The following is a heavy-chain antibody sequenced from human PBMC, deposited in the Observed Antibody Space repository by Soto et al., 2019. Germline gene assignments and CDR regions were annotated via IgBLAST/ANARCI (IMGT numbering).Heavy chain of an antibody. D-gene: IGHD3-22*01. J-gene: IGHJ4*02. V-gene: IGHV4-39*01. CDR3: ARHHSYDSSGYYYGNKYYFDY. Sequence: SETLSLTCTVSGGSISSSSYYWGWIRQPPGKGLEWIGSIYYSGSTYYNPSLKSRVTISVDTSKNQFSLKLSSGTAADTAVYYCARHHSYDSSGYYYGNKYYFDYWGQGTLVTVSS. CDR1: GGSISSSSYY. CDR2: IYYSGST.